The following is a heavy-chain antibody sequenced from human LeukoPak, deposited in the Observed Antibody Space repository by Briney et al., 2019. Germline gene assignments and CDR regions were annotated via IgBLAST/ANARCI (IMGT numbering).Heavy chain of an antibody. V-gene: IGHV3-9*01. D-gene: IGHD1-26*01. CDR2: ISWNSGSI. CDR3: AKEGPRLLVYAFDI. Sequence: GRSLRPSCAASGFTFDDYAMHWVRQAPGKGLEWVSGISWNSGSIGYADSVKGRFTISRDNSKNTLYLQMNSLRAEDTAVYYCAKEGPRLLVYAFDIWGQGTMVTVSS. CDR1: GFTFDDYA. J-gene: IGHJ3*02.